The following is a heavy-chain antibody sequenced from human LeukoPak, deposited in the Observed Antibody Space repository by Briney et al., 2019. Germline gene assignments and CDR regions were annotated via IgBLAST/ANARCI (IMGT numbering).Heavy chain of an antibody. Sequence: SVKVSCKASGGAFSSYAISWVRQAPGQGLEWMGGIIPIFGTANYAQKFQGRVTITADESTSTAYMELSSLRSEDTAVYYCAGGGAGASYFDYWGQGTLVTVSS. D-gene: IGHD1-26*01. CDR2: IIPIFGTA. V-gene: IGHV1-69*01. J-gene: IGHJ4*02. CDR1: GGAFSSYA. CDR3: AGGGAGASYFDY.